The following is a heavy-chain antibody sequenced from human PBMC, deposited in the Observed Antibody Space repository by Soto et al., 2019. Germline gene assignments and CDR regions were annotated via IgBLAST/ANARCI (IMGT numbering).Heavy chain of an antibody. V-gene: IGHV1-3*01. CDR3: ARAPKVSGSAQTRPDF. CDR2: INPGNGNT. Sequence: ASVKVSCKASGYTFTSYGMNWVRQAPGRGLEWMGWINPGNGNTKYSQKFQGRVIIERDTSASTAYMELSSLRSEDTAVYYCARAPKVSGSAQTRPDFWGQGSLVTVSS. D-gene: IGHD6-6*01. CDR1: GYTFTSYG. J-gene: IGHJ4*02.